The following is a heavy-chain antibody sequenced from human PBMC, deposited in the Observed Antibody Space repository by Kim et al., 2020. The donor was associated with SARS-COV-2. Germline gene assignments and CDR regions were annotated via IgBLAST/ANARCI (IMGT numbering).Heavy chain of an antibody. CDR2: INPNSGGT. V-gene: IGHV1-2*06. CDR3: ARDVLRVYCSGGSCYSVYGMDV. D-gene: IGHD2-15*01. Sequence: ASVKVSCKASGYTFTGYYMHWVRQAPGQGLEWMGRINPNSGGTNYAQKFQGRVTMTRDTSISTAYMELSRLRSDDTAVYYCARDVLRVYCSGGSCYSVYGMDVWGQGTTVTVSS. J-gene: IGHJ6*02. CDR1: GYTFTGYY.